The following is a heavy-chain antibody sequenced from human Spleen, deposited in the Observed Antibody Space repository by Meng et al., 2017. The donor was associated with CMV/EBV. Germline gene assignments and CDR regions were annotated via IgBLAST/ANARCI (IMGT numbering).Heavy chain of an antibody. V-gene: IGHV1-2*06. CDR2: SNPNSGAT. Sequence: QVQLVQAGAEVKKPGAPVNVSGKASGYTFTDFYMHWVRQAPGQGLEWMGRSNPNSGATNHAQNFQGRVSMTSDKSISTAYMELSSLRSDDTAVYYGAKVLTGYTYYFDLWGQGTLVTVSS. J-gene: IGHJ4*02. CDR1: GYTFTDFY. D-gene: IGHD3-9*01. CDR3: AKVLTGYTYYFDL.